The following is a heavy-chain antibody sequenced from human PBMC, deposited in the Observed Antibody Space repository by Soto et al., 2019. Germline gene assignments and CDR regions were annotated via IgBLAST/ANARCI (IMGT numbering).Heavy chain of an antibody. Sequence: ETLSLTCDVYGGSFTGYFWNWIRQSPGKGLEWIGKVNHNGRNNYNPSLKSRVTISLDMSKNQISLKLTSVTAADTAVYYCARGGSSDWQVAFDFWGQGTMVTVSS. CDR1: GGSFTGYF. J-gene: IGHJ3*01. CDR3: ARGGSSDWQVAFDF. D-gene: IGHD6-19*01. CDR2: VNHNGRN. V-gene: IGHV4-34*01.